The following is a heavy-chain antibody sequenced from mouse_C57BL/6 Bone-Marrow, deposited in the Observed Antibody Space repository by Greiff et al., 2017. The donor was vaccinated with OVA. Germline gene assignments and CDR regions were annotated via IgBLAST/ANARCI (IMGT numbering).Heavy chain of an antibody. CDR3: ARFSNFQAWVAY. D-gene: IGHD2-5*01. J-gene: IGHJ3*01. CDR1: GYAFSSSW. CDR2: IYPGDGDT. V-gene: IGHV1-82*01. Sequence: QVQLQQSGPELVKPGASVKISCKASGYAFSSSWMNWVKQRPGKGLEWIGRIYPGDGDTNYNGKFKGKATLTADKSSSTAYMQLSSLTSEDSAVYFCARFSNFQAWVAYWGQGTLVTVSA.